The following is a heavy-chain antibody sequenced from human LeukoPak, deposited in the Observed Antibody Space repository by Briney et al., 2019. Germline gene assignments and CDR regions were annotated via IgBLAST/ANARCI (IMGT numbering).Heavy chain of an antibody. Sequence: SETLSLTCAVYGGSFSGYYWSWIRQPPGKGLEWIGEINYSGSTNYNPSLKSRVTISVDTSKNQFSLKLSSVTAADTAVYYCARTRPTMIVVVITTYHPGAFDIWGQGTMVTVSS. V-gene: IGHV4-34*01. CDR3: ARTRPTMIVVVITTYHPGAFDI. CDR2: INYSGST. J-gene: IGHJ3*02. CDR1: GGSFSGYY. D-gene: IGHD3-22*01.